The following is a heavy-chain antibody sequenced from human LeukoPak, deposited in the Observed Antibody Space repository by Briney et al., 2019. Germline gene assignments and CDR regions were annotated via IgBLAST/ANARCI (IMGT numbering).Heavy chain of an antibody. CDR1: GFTFSSYG. V-gene: IGHV3-33*01. Sequence: GGSLRLSCAASGFTFSSYGMHWVRQAPGKGLEWVAVIWYDGSNKYYADSVKGRFTISRDNSKNTLYLQMNSLRAEDTAVYYCAREGEDDYSNPASRPRDILTGYLDYWGQGTLVTVSS. CDR3: AREGEDDYSNPASRPRDILTGYLDY. CDR2: IWYDGSNK. D-gene: IGHD3-9*01. J-gene: IGHJ4*02.